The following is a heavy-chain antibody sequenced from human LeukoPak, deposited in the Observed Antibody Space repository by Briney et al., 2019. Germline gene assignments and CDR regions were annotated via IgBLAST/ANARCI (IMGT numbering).Heavy chain of an antibody. CDR2: LSTYNGNT. CDR1: GYTFTSYG. V-gene: IGHV1-18*01. D-gene: IGHD3-10*01. Sequence: ASVKVSCKASGYTFTSYGISWVRQAPGQGLEWMGWLSTYNGNTNYAQKLQGRVTMTTDTSTSTAYMELRSLRSDDTAVYYCARDRNYYGSGSYYADYYGMDVWGQGTTVTVSS. CDR3: ARDRNYYGSGSYYADYYGMDV. J-gene: IGHJ6*02.